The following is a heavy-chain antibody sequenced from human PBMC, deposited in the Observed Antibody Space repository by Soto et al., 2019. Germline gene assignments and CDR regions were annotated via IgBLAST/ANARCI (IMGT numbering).Heavy chain of an antibody. CDR3: ARGGGLAAAGRTTRNFDY. D-gene: IGHD6-13*01. V-gene: IGHV4-39*07. CDR2: INHSGST. CDR1: GGSISSSSDY. J-gene: IGHJ4*02. Sequence: PSETLSLTCTVSGGSISSSSDYWGWIRQPPGKGLAWIGEINHSGSTNYNPSLKSRVTISVDTSKNQSSLKLSSVTAADTAVYYCARGGGLAAAGRTTRNFDYWGQGTLVTVS.